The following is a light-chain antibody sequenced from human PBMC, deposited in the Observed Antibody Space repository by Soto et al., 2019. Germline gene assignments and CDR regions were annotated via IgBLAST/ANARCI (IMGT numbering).Light chain of an antibody. J-gene: IGKJ5*01. CDR1: QRVGSN. CDR2: GAS. Sequence: ETVLTQSPATLSVSPGDRVTLYCRASQRVGSNVAWYQQKPGQAPRLLIYGASARATGIPERFGGSGSGTEFTLTITSLQSEDFAMYYCQQYNNWPPVTFGQGTRLDLK. CDR3: QQYNNWPPVT. V-gene: IGKV3D-15*01.